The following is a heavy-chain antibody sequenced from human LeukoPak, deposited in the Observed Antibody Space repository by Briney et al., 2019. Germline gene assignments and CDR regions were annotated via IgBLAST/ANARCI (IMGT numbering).Heavy chain of an antibody. D-gene: IGHD7-27*01. J-gene: IGHJ4*02. V-gene: IGHV3-23*01. CDR3: AKENWALVY. Sequence: GGSLRLSCAASGFTFSTYVMTWVRQAPGKGLEWVSEISGSGGTTYYADSVKGRFTISRDNSKNTVSLQMNSLRAEDTAVYYCAKENWALVYWSQGTLVTVSS. CDR1: GFTFSTYV. CDR2: ISGSGGTT.